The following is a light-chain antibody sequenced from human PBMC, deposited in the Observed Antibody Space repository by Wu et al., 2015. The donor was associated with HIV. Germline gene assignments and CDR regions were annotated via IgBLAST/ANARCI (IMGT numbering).Light chain of an antibody. J-gene: IGKJ2*03. Sequence: QVTQSPSSLSASVGDTVTISCRTRQSIGIFLNWYQQRPGEAPNLLIYDTSSLRGGVPSRFSGSASGTNFTLTISSLRPEDFATYYCQVAVSFGQGTKLDI. V-gene: IGKV1-39*01. CDR3: QVAVS. CDR2: DTS. CDR1: QSIGIF.